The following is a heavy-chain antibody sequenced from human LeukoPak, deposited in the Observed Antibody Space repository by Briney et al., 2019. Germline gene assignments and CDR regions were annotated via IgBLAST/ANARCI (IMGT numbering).Heavy chain of an antibody. Sequence: PSETLSLTCAVYGGSFSDYFCNWIRQSPGKGLEWIGEINNSGGTNYNPSLKSRVSILVDTSKKQFSLRLSSVTAADTAVYYCARGFYGDDGPEDYYGLDVWGQGTTVTVSS. CDR1: GGSFSDYF. CDR2: INNSGGT. D-gene: IGHD4-17*01. J-gene: IGHJ6*02. CDR3: ARGFYGDDGPEDYYGLDV. V-gene: IGHV4-34*01.